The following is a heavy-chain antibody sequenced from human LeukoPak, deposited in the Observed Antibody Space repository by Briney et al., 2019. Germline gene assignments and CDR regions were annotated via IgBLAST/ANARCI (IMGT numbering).Heavy chain of an antibody. CDR2: ISSNGGST. Sequence: GGSLRLSCSASGFTFSSYAMHWVRQAPGQGLEYVSAISSNGGSTYYADSVKGRFTISRDNSRNTLHLQMSCLRVEDTAVYYCVKDSSSGSYFDYWGQGTLVTVSS. CDR3: VKDSSSGSYFDY. V-gene: IGHV3-64D*06. CDR1: GFTFSSYA. J-gene: IGHJ4*02. D-gene: IGHD3-10*01.